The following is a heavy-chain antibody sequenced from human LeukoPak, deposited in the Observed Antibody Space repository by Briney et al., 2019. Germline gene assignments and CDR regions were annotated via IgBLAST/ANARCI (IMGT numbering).Heavy chain of an antibody. V-gene: IGHV3-21*01. Sequence: TTGGSLRLSCAASGFTFSSYSINWVRQAPGKGLEWVSSITSSSRYIYYADSVKGRFTISRDNAKNSLYLQMNSLRAEDTAVYYCARDHYGDYGFDYWGRGTLVTVSS. D-gene: IGHD4-17*01. CDR3: ARDHYGDYGFDY. J-gene: IGHJ4*02. CDR2: ITSSSRYI. CDR1: GFTFSSYS.